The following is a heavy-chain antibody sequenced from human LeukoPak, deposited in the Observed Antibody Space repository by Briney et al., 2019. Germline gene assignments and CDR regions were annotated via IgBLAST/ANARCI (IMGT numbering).Heavy chain of an antibody. V-gene: IGHV3-23*01. CDR2: ISGIGGST. CDR1: GFTFSSYA. CDR3: ARDLIRMPTSCVY. Sequence: GGSLRLSCAASGFTFSSYAMSWVRQAPGKGLEWVSGISGIGGSTYYADSVKGRFTISRDNSKNTLYLQMNSLRAEDTAVYYCARDLIRMPTSCVYWGQGTLVTVSS. J-gene: IGHJ4*02. D-gene: IGHD2-2*01.